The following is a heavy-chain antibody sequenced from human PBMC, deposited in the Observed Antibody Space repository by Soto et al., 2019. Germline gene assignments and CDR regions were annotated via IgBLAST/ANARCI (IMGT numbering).Heavy chain of an antibody. CDR1: GFTFSNYW. J-gene: IGHJ4*02. CDR2: IDHDGPT. CDR3: VSDSHGDY. V-gene: IGHV3-74*01. Sequence: EVQLVESGGGLVQPGGSLRLSCAGSGFTFSNYWMHWVRQAPGKGLEWVSRIDHDGPTDYADSVRGRFTISRDNAENTLYLQMNSLRREDTAVYYCVSDSHGDYWGQGTLVTVSS.